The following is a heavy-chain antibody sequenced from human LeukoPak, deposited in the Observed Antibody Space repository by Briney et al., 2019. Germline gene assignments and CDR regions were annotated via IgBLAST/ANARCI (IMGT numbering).Heavy chain of an antibody. D-gene: IGHD4-17*01. V-gene: IGHV4-38-2*01. J-gene: IGHJ4*02. CDR3: ARVTYVDDMLYQYFDY. Sequence: SETLSLTCAVSSYSISSGSYWGWIRQSPGKGLKWVGSIFHSGNSYYNPSLKSRLTMSVDTSKNQFSLKLTSVTAADTALYYCARVTYVDDMLYQYFDYWGQGILVTVSS. CDR2: IFHSGNS. CDR1: SYSISSGSY.